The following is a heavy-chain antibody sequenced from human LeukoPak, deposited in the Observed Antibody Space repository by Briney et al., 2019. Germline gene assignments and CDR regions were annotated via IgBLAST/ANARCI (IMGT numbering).Heavy chain of an antibody. D-gene: IGHD3-16*02. J-gene: IGHJ4*01. V-gene: IGHV3-7*01. Sequence: RGSLRLSCVASGLGISGQWMNWVSQAPRQGLEWVANIKHDGSEEYYVDSVKGRCTISRDDGRNSVSLQMNSVRAEDTAVYYCGYTNNFYHWGQGTLVVVSS. CDR2: IKHDGSEE. CDR3: GYTNNFYH. CDR1: GLGISGQW.